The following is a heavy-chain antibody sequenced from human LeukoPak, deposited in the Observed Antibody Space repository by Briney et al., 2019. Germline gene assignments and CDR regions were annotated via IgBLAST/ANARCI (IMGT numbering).Heavy chain of an antibody. V-gene: IGHV1-69*06. CDR1: GGTFISYV. CDR2: AIPFLGTA. Sequence: ASVKVSCKASGGTFISYVMSWVRQAPGQGLEWMGGAIPFLGTANYAQKFQDRITITAEKSTTTTYMELRSLRSDDTAIYYCAILGTVPYWGQGTQITVSS. D-gene: IGHD1-26*01. CDR3: AILGTVPY. J-gene: IGHJ4*02.